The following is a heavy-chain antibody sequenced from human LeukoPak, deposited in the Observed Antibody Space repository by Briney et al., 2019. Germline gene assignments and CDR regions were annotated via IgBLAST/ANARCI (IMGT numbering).Heavy chain of an antibody. D-gene: IGHD4/OR15-4a*01. J-gene: IGHJ4*02. V-gene: IGHV3-20*04. CDR3: ARDGAKDFDY. Sequence: GGSLRLSCAASGFRFSDYGMSWVRRVPGEGLQWVSGISDNGGTTTYADSVKGRFTISRDNAKNSLYLQMNSLRAEDTAVYYCARDGAKDFDYWGQGTLVTVSS. CDR1: GFRFSDYG. CDR2: ISDNGGTT.